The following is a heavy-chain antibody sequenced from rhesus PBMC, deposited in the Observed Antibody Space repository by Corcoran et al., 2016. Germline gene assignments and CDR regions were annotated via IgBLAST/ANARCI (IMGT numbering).Heavy chain of an antibody. J-gene: IGHJ6*01. V-gene: IGHV1-198*02. D-gene: IGHD3-3*01. CDR2: IIPLVGIT. Sequence: QVQLVQSGAEVKKPGASVKVSCKASGFTFGSYAINWVRQAPGQGLEWMGVIIPLVGITNYAEKFQGRGTITAYTSTSTGYMELSSLRSEDTAVYYCARSLPVLQFLDWLLSYGLDSWGQGVVVTVSS. CDR1: GFTFGSYA. CDR3: ARSLPVLQFLDWLLSYGLDS.